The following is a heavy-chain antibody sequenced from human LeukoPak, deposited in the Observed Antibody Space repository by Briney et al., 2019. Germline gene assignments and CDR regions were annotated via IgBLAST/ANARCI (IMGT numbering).Heavy chain of an antibody. J-gene: IGHJ4*02. CDR3: ARARSTGYYVADY. Sequence: GGSLRLSCAASGFTFYDYGMSWVRQAPGKGLEWVSGINRNGGSTGYADSVKGRFTISRDNAKNSLYLQMNSLRAEDTALYYCARARSTGYYVADYWGQGTLVTVSS. CDR2: INRNGGST. D-gene: IGHD3-9*01. CDR1: GFTFYDYG. V-gene: IGHV3-20*04.